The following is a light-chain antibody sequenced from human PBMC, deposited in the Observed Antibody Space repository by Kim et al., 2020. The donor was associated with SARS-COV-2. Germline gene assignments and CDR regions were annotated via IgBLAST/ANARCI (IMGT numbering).Light chain of an antibody. CDR1: QSISSG. V-gene: IGKV1-5*01. CDR3: QQYKSYLYT. Sequence: SGYVGDRVTITCRASQSISSGVAWYQQKPGKAHKLMIYDASSLESGVPSRFRGSGSGTEFTLTISSLQPDDFATYYCQQYKSYLYTFGQGTKLEI. J-gene: IGKJ2*01. CDR2: DAS.